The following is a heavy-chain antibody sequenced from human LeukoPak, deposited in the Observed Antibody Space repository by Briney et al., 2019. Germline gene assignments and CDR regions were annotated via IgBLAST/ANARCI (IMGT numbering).Heavy chain of an antibody. D-gene: IGHD3-22*01. CDR3: ARALYDSSGYLVDY. CDR2: IGSTGSTI. V-gene: IGHV3-48*03. J-gene: IGHJ4*02. CDR1: GFTLSSYE. Sequence: GGSLRLSCAASGFTLSSYEMNWVRQAPGKGLEWVSYIGSTGSTIYYADSVKGRFTISRDNAKISLYLQMNSLRAEDTAVYYCARALYDSSGYLVDYWGQGTLVTVSS.